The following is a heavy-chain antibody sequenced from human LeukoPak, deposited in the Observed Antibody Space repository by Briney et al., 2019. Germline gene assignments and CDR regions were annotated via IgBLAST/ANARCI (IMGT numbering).Heavy chain of an antibody. V-gene: IGHV3-48*04. CDR2: ISSSSSTI. CDR3: ARGSGSYDY. D-gene: IGHD1-26*01. J-gene: IGHJ4*02. CDR1: GFTFSDFG. Sequence: GGSLRLSCAASGFTFSDFGMHWVRQAPGKGLEWVSYISSSSSTIYYADSVKGRFTISRDNAKNSLYLQMNSLRAEDTAVYYCARGSGSYDYWGQGTLVTVSS.